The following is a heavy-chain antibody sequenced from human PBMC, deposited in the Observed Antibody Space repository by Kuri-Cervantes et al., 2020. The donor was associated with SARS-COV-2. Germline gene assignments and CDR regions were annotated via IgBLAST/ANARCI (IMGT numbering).Heavy chain of an antibody. CDR3: ASGPGILWFGDDY. V-gene: IGHV3-53*01. CDR1: GFTVSSNY. CDR2: IYSGGST. D-gene: IGHD3-10*01. J-gene: IGHJ4*02. Sequence: GESLKISCAASGFTVSSNYMSWVRQAPGKGLEWVSVIYSGGSTYYADSAKGRFTISRDNSKNTLYLQMNSLRAEDTAVYYCASGPGILWFGDDYWGQGTLVTVSS.